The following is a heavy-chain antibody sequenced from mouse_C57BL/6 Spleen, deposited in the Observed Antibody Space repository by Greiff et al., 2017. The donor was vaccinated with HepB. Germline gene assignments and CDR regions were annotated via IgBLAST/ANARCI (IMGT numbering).Heavy chain of an antibody. V-gene: IGHV1-67*01. D-gene: IGHD4-1*01. CDR1: GYTFTDYA. J-gene: IGHJ4*01. Sequence: VQRVESGPELVRPGVSVKISCKGSGYTFTDYALHWVKQSNAKSLEWIGVISTYYGDASYNQKLKDKATMTVDKSSRTAYMELARLTSEDSAVYYGARSRGLGRYYAMDDWGQGTSVTVSS. CDR3: ARSRGLGRYYAMDD. CDR2: ISTYYGDA.